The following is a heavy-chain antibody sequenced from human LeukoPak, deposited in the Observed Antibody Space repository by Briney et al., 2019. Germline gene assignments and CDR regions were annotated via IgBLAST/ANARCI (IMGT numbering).Heavy chain of an antibody. CDR1: GFTFSRYW. CDR2: IKEDGSEK. Sequence: GGSLRLSCAASGFTFSRYWMTWVRQAPGKGLEWVANIKEDGSEKYYVDSVRGRFTISRDNAKNSLSLQMNSLRAEDTAVYYCARESLLGGIDYWGQGTLVTVSS. CDR3: ARESLLGGIDY. J-gene: IGHJ4*02. V-gene: IGHV3-7*04. D-gene: IGHD2-21*02.